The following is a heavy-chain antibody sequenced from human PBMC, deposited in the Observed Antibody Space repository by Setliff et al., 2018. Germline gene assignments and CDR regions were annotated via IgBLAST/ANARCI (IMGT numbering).Heavy chain of an antibody. Sequence: GGSLRLSCAASGFTFSSYGMHWVRQAPGKGLEWVAFTRYNGDGKYYADSVKGRFTISRGTSKNTLYLQMSSLRTEDTAVYYCRLWFGELLRDYWGQGTLVTVSS. CDR1: GFTFSSYG. V-gene: IGHV3-30*02. D-gene: IGHD3-10*01. J-gene: IGHJ4*02. CDR2: TRYNGDGK. CDR3: RLWFGELLRDY.